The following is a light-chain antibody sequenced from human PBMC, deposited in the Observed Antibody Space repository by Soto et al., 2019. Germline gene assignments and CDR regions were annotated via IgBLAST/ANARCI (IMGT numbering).Light chain of an antibody. Sequence: EIVLTQSPGTLSLSPGERAILSCRASQSVSSGYLAWYQQKPGQAPRLVIYGASSRATGILDRFSGSGSGTDFTLTISRLEPEDVVVYYCHQYGSTPRTFGQGTKLEIK. CDR2: GAS. CDR3: HQYGSTPRT. V-gene: IGKV3-20*01. CDR1: QSVSSGY. J-gene: IGKJ1*01.